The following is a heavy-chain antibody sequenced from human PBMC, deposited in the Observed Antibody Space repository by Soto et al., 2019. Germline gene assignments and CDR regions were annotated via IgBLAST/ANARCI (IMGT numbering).Heavy chain of an antibody. CDR1: GGSISSYY. V-gene: IGHV4-59*01. Sequence: QVQLQESGPGLVKPSETLSLTCTVSGGSISSYYWSWIRQPPGKGLEWIGYIYYSGSTNYNPSLKSRVTISVDTSKNQFSLKLSSVTTADTAVYYCAREGDSSSGWFQHWGQGTLVTVSS. J-gene: IGHJ1*01. CDR3: AREGDSSSGWFQH. D-gene: IGHD6-19*01. CDR2: IYYSGST.